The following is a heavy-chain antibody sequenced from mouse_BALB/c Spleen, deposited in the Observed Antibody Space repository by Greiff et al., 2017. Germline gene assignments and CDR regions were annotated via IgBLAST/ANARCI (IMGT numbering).Heavy chain of an antibody. CDR2: ISDGGSYT. J-gene: IGHJ2*01. CDR3: ARDGGYYGSSLDY. D-gene: IGHD1-1*01. CDR1: GFTFSDYY. V-gene: IGHV5-4*02. Sequence: EVKLVESGGGLVKPGGSLKLSCAASGFTFSDYYMYWVRQTPEKRLEWVATISDGGSYTYYPDSVKGRFTISRDNAKNNLYLQMSSLKSEDTAMYYCARDGGYYGSSLDYWGQGTTLTVSS.